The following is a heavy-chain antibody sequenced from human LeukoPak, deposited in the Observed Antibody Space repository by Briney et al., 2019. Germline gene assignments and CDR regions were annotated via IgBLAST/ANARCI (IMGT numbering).Heavy chain of an antibody. CDR3: AKVDYYDSSGYYFHPNWFDP. CDR1: GFTVSSKY. J-gene: IGHJ5*02. Sequence: HPGGSLRLSCAASGFTVSSKYMSWVRQAPGKGLEWVSVIFSGGSTYYADSVKGRFTISRDNSKNTLYLQMNSLRAEDTAVYYCAKVDYYDSSGYYFHPNWFDPWGQETLVTVSS. V-gene: IGHV3-53*01. D-gene: IGHD3-22*01. CDR2: IFSGGST.